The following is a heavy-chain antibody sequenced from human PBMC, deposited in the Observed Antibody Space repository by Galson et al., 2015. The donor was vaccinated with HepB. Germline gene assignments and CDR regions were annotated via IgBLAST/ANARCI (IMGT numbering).Heavy chain of an antibody. V-gene: IGHV3-23*01. J-gene: IGHJ3*02. D-gene: IGHD3-10*01. CDR3: AKDWAEDYYGSGSYYSAFDI. Sequence: SLRLSCAASGFTFSSYAMSWVRQAPGKGLEWVSAISGSGGSTYYADSVKCRFTISRDNSKNTLYLQMNSLRAEDTAVYYCAKDWAEDYYGSGSYYSAFDIWGQGTMVTVSS. CDR1: GFTFSSYA. CDR2: ISGSGGST.